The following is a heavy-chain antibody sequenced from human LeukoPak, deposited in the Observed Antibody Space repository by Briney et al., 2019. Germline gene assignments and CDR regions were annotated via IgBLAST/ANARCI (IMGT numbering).Heavy chain of an antibody. CDR2: IYSGGST. CDR3: ARSIYDSSGYYHYFDY. D-gene: IGHD3-22*01. Sequence: PGGSLRLSCAASGFPFGSYEMNWVHQAPGKGLEWVSVIYSGGSTYYADSVKGRFTISRDNSKNTLYLQMNSLRAEDTAVYYCARSIYDSSGYYHYFDYWGQGTLVTVSS. CDR1: GFPFGSYE. V-gene: IGHV3-53*01. J-gene: IGHJ4*02.